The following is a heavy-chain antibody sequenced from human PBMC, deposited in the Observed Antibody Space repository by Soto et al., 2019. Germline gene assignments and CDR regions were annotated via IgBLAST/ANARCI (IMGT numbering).Heavy chain of an antibody. V-gene: IGHV3-43*01. J-gene: IGHJ6*02. Sequence: GGSLRLSCAASGFTFDDYTMHWVRQAPGKGLEWVSLISWDGGSTYYADSVKGRFTISRDNSKNSLYLQMNSLRTEDTALYYCAKALPAYCISTSCHYYYYYGMDVWGQGTTVTVSS. CDR1: GFTFDDYT. CDR2: ISWDGGST. D-gene: IGHD2-2*01. CDR3: AKALPAYCISTSCHYYYYYGMDV.